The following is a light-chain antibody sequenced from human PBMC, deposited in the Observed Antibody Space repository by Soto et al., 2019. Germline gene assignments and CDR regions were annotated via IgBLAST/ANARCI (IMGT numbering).Light chain of an antibody. Sequence: EIVLTQSPGTLSLSPGERATLSCRASQSISSAYLAWYQQRPGQAPRLLIYAASSRATGIPDRFSGSGSGTDFTLTISSLEPEDFAVYYCQQFGGSPYTFGQGTKLEIK. V-gene: IGKV3-20*01. CDR2: AAS. CDR1: QSISSAY. J-gene: IGKJ2*01. CDR3: QQFGGSPYT.